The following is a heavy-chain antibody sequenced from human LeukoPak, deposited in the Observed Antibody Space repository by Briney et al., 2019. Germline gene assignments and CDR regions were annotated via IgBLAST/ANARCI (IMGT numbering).Heavy chain of an antibody. V-gene: IGHV3-64*01. CDR3: ARARVAAKSGYMDV. CDR2: ISSNGNT. J-gene: IGHJ6*03. CDR1: GFTFSSYS. D-gene: IGHD2-15*01. Sequence: GGSLRLSCAASGFTFSSYSMNWVRQAPGKGLEYVSSISSNGNTYYANSVKGRFTISRGNPKNTLYLQMGSLRDEDLAVYYCARARVAAKSGYMDVWGTGTTVTISS.